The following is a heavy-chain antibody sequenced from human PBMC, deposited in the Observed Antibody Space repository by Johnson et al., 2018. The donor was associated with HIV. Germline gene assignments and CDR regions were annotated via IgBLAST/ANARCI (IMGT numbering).Heavy chain of an antibody. J-gene: IGHJ3*02. D-gene: IGHD1-1*01. V-gene: IGHV3-9*01. CDR1: GFTFSSYA. Sequence: VQLVESGGGVVQPGRSLRLSCAASGFTFSSYAMHWVRQAPGKGLEWVSGISWNSGSIGYADSVKGRFTISRDNAKNSLYLQMNSLRAEDTALYYCARVNSAAAFDIWGQGTMVTVSS. CDR3: ARVNSAAAFDI. CDR2: ISWNSGSI.